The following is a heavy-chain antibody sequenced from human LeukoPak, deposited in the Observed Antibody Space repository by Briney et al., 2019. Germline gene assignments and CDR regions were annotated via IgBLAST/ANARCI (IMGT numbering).Heavy chain of an antibody. CDR2: INPNSGGT. CDR1: GYTFTGYY. D-gene: IGHD1-1*01. CDR3: AREPGGTGYFDY. V-gene: IGHV1-2*02. J-gene: IGHJ4*02. Sequence: ASVKVSCKASGYTFTGYYMHWVRQAPGQGLEWMGWINPNSGGTNYAQKFQGRVTMTRDTSISTAYMELSSLRSDDTAVYYCAREPGGTGYFDYWGQGILVTVSS.